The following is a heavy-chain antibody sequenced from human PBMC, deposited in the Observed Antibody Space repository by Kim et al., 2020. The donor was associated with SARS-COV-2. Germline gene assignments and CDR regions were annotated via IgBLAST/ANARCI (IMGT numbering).Heavy chain of an antibody. V-gene: IGHV3-21*01. CDR2: ISSSSSYI. CDR3: ASTGPITPGAINYYYYYGMDV. J-gene: IGHJ6*02. Sequence: GGSLRLSCAASGFTFSSYSMNWVRQAPGKGLEWVSSISSSSSYIYYADSVKGRFTISRDNAKNSLYLQMNSLRAEDTAVYYCASTGPITPGAINYYYYYGMDVWGQGTTVTVSS. D-gene: IGHD3-16*01. CDR1: GFTFSSYS.